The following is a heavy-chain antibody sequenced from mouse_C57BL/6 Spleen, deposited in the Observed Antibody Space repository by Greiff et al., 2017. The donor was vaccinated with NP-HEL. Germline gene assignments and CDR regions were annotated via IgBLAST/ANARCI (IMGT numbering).Heavy chain of an antibody. D-gene: IGHD3-3*01. Sequence: EVQLQQSGPVLVKPGASVKMSCKASGYTFTDYYMNWVKQSHGKSLEWIGVINPYNGGTSYNQKFKGKATLTVDKYSSTAYMELNSLTSEDSEVYYGARLGMAMDYWGQGTSVTVSS. CDR2: INPYNGGT. J-gene: IGHJ4*01. CDR3: ARLGMAMDY. V-gene: IGHV1-19*01. CDR1: GYTFTDYY.